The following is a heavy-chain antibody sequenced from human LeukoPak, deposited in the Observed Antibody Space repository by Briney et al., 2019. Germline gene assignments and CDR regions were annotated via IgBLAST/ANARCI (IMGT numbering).Heavy chain of an antibody. CDR2: IYHSGST. CDR1: GGSISSSNW. J-gene: IGHJ6*02. CDR3: ARALTESLVYYYGMDV. Sequence: PTETLSLTCAVSGGSISSSNWWSWVRQPPGKGLEWIGEIYHSGSTNYNPSLKSRVTISVDKSKNQFSLKLSSVTAADTAVYYCARALTESLVYYYGMDVWGQGTTVTVSS. D-gene: IGHD3-10*01. V-gene: IGHV4-4*02.